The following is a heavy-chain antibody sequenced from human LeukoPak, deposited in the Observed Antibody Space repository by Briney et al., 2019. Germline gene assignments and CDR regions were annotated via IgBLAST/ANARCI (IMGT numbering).Heavy chain of an antibody. V-gene: IGHV1-24*01. D-gene: IGHD1-26*01. CDR1: GYTLTELC. Sequence: ASVEVSCKVSGYTLTELCMHWVRQAPGKGLEWMGGFEPEDGETIYAQKFQGRVIMTEDTSTDTAYMELSRLRSEDTAVYYCATDLGATSYGYWGQGTLVTVSS. CDR3: ATDLGATSYGY. J-gene: IGHJ4*02. CDR2: FEPEDGET.